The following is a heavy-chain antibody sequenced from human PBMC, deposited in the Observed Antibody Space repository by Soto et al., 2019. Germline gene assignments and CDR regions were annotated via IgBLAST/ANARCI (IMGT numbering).Heavy chain of an antibody. Sequence: SETLSVTCTVSGGSISSYYWSWIRQPPGKGLDWIGYIYYSGSTNYNPSLKSRVTISVDTSKNQFSLKLSSVTAADTAVYYCASAFHYVSKKTAHFDYWGQGTLVTVSS. V-gene: IGHV4-59*01. CDR1: GGSISSYY. J-gene: IGHJ4*02. CDR2: IYYSGST. D-gene: IGHD3-16*01. CDR3: ASAFHYVSKKTAHFDY.